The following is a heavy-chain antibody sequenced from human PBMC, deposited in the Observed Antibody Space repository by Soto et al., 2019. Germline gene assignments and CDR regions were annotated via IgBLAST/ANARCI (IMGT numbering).Heavy chain of an antibody. CDR1: RGSVRSGGSS. CDR3: ARARFYGSERTVFDF. J-gene: IGHJ4*02. D-gene: IGHD3-10*01. CDR2: IYYNGIT. Sequence: QVQLQESGPGLVKPSKTLSLTCIVSRGSVRSGGSSWGWFRKHQGKGLEWFGYIYYNGITDYNPSLKSRLIISVDTSKNQFSLILSSVTAADTAVYYCARARFYGSERTVFDFWGQGTLVTVSS. V-gene: IGHV4-31*03.